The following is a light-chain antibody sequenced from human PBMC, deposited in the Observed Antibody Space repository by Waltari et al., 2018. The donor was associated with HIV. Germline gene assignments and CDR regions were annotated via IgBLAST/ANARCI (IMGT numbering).Light chain of an antibody. CDR3: LSADTSGTYV. J-gene: IGLJ1*01. CDR2: KNT. CDR1: ASPQPY. V-gene: IGLV3-25*03. Sequence: SSELTPPPSVSVSPGQTARLTCPGGASPQPYSPWFQQKPGQAPVVVIHKNTERPSGIPERFSASRSGTTVTLTITGVQTDDEADYYCLSADTSGTYVFGPGTTVTVL.